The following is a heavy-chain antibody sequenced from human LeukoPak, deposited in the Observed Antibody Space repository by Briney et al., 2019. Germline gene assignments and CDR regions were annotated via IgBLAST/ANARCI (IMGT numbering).Heavy chain of an antibody. V-gene: IGHV4-59*01. CDR3: ARDGGYYYDSSGYFDY. CDR1: GGSISSYY. J-gene: IGHJ4*02. CDR2: IYYSGST. D-gene: IGHD3-22*01. Sequence: SETLPLTCTVSGGSISSYYWSWIRQPPGKGLEWIGYIYYSGSTNYNPSLKSRVTISVDMSKNQFSLKLSSVTAADTAVYYCARDGGYYYDSSGYFDYWGQGTLVTVSS.